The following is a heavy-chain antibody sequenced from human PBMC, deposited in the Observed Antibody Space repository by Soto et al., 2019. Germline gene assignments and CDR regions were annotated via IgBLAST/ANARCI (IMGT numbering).Heavy chain of an antibody. CDR3: ARHIGVAVAGTRWYFDL. CDR2: IYPGDSET. CDR1: GYSFTSYW. V-gene: IGHV5-51*01. Sequence: GESLKISCKGSGYSFTSYWIGWVRQMPGKGLEWMGIIYPGDSETRYSPSFQGQVTISVDKSNSTAYLQWNSLEASDTAIYYCARHIGVAVAGTRWYFDLWGRGTLVTVYS. D-gene: IGHD6-19*01. J-gene: IGHJ2*01.